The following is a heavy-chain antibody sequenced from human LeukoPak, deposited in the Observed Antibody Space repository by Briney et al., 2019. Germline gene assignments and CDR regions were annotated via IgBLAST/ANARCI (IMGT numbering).Heavy chain of an antibody. CDR2: ISSSSSYI. V-gene: IGHV3-21*01. CDR3: ARGGGEDYGDYYLDY. D-gene: IGHD4-17*01. CDR1: GFTFSSYS. J-gene: IGHJ4*02. Sequence: PGGSLRLSCAASGFTFSSYSMNWVRQAPGKGLEWVASISSSSSYIYYADSVKGGFTISRDNAKNSLYLQMNSLRAEDTAVYYCARGGGEDYGDYYLDYWGQGTLVTVSS.